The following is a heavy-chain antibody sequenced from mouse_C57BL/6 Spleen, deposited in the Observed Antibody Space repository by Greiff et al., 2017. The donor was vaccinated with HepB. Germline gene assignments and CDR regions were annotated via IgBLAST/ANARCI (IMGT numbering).Heavy chain of an antibody. D-gene: IGHD2-4*01. V-gene: IGHV1-64*01. CDR2: IHPNSGST. CDR3: ARAYDYDGGYY. Sequence: VQLQQSGAELVKPGASVKLSCKASGYTFTSYWMHWVKQRPGQGLEWIGMIHPNSGSTNYNEKFKSKATLTVDKSSSTAYMQLSSLTSEDSAVYYCARAYDYDGGYYWGQGTTLTVSS. J-gene: IGHJ2*01. CDR1: GYTFTSYW.